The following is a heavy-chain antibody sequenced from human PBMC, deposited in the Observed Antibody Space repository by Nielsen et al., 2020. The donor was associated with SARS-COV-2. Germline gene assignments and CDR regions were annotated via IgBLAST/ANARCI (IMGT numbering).Heavy chain of an antibody. V-gene: IGHV1-46*01. CDR1: GYTFTSYY. J-gene: IGHJ4*02. Sequence: ASVKVSCKASGYTFTSYYMHWVRQAPGQGLEWMGIINPSGGSTSYAQKFQGRVTMTRDTSTSTVYMELSSLRSEDTAGYYCARTIGDEYYFDYWGQGTLVTVSS. D-gene: IGHD2-21*01. CDR3: ARTIGDEYYFDY. CDR2: INPSGGST.